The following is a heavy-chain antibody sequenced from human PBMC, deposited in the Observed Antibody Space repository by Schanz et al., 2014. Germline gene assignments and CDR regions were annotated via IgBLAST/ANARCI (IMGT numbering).Heavy chain of an antibody. D-gene: IGHD3-3*01. V-gene: IGHV1-18*01. CDR1: GYTFTTYA. J-gene: IGHJ4*02. Sequence: QIQLVQSGPEVKKPGASVRVSCKASGYTFTTYAMSWVRQAPGQGLEWVGWISVYNHNKEYDQKFQGRVTMTTDTSTSTAYMALTDLRSDDTAVYYCARDRRFFDRDDLYYFDYWGQGTLVTVSS. CDR3: ARDRRFFDRDDLYYFDY. CDR2: ISVYNHNK.